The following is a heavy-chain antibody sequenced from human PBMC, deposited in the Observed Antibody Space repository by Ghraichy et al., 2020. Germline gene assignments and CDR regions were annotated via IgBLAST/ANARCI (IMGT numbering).Heavy chain of an antibody. CDR2: ISPDGSEK. CDR1: GFTFSSYW. CDR3: ARANSGWQEGVY. Sequence: GGSLRLSCAVSGFTFSSYWMSWVRQAPGKGLEWVANISPDGSEKYYVDSVKGRFTISRDNAKNSLFLQMNSLRAEDTAVYYCARANSGWQEGVYWGQGTLVTVSS. D-gene: IGHD6-19*01. J-gene: IGHJ4*02. V-gene: IGHV3-7*04.